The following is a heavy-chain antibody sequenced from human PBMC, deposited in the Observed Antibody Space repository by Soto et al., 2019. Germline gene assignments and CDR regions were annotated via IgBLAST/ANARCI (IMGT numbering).Heavy chain of an antibody. Sequence: EVQLVESGGGLVQPGGSLRLSCAASGFTFSSYWMHWVRQAPGKGLVWVSRINSDGSSTSYADSVKGRFTISRDNAKNTLYLQMNSLRAEDTAVYYCARDHRGDIVATIQPSDYWGQGTLVTVSS. CDR1: GFTFSSYW. CDR2: INSDGSST. V-gene: IGHV3-74*01. CDR3: ARDHRGDIVATIQPSDY. J-gene: IGHJ4*02. D-gene: IGHD5-12*01.